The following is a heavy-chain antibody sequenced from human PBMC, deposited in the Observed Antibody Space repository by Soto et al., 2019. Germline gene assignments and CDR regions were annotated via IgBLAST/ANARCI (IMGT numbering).Heavy chain of an antibody. CDR1: GGSISSGGYY. Sequence: PSETQSLTCPVSGGSISSGGYYWSWIRQHPGKGLEWIGYIYYSGSTYYNPSLKSRVTISVDTSKNQFSLKLSSVTAADTAVYYCARVHDFWSSLDNWFDPWGQGTLVTVSS. CDR2: IYYSGST. CDR3: ARVHDFWSSLDNWFDP. V-gene: IGHV4-31*03. D-gene: IGHD3-3*01. J-gene: IGHJ5*02.